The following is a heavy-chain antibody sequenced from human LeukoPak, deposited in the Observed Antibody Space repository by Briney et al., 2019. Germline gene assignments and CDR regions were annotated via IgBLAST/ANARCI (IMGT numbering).Heavy chain of an antibody. D-gene: IGHD2-15*01. V-gene: IGHV5-51*01. CDR1: GYSINNYW. CDR2: IYPADSDI. CDR3: ARQEYCSGGSCYTWFDP. Sequence: GESLKISCKGSGYSINNYWIGWVRQMPGKGLEWMGIIYPADSDIRYSPSFQGQVTISADKSVSTAYLQWSSLKASDTAMYYCARQEYCSGGSCYTWFDPWGQGTLVTVSS. J-gene: IGHJ5*02.